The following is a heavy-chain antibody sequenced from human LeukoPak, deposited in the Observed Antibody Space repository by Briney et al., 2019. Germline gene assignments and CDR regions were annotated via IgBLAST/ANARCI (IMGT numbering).Heavy chain of an antibody. CDR1: GFTFSSYT. V-gene: IGHV3-21*01. J-gene: IGHJ4*02. CDR3: ARRYYDSSGYWPPFDY. Sequence: GGSLRLSCVASGFTFSSYTMNWVRQAPGKGLEWVSSISSSSSYIYYADSVKGRFTISRDNAKKSVYLQMNSLRAEDTAVYYCARRYYDSSGYWPPFDYWGQGTLVTVSS. D-gene: IGHD3-22*01. CDR2: ISSSSSYI.